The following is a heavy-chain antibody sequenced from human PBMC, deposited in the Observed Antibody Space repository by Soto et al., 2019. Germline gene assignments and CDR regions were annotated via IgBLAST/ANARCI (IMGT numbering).Heavy chain of an antibody. CDR3: ARGGRSLHGNYHFGMDV. J-gene: IGHJ6*02. CDR2: INPNNGGT. Sequence: QVQLVQSGAEVKKPGASVKVSCKASGYIFFGSYIHWVRQAPGQGLEWMGWINPNNGGTGSAQKFQGRITMTGDTSISTAYMELSRLRSDDTCVYYCARGGRSLHGNYHFGMDVWGQGTTVTVSS. V-gene: IGHV1-2*02. CDR1: GYIFFGSY.